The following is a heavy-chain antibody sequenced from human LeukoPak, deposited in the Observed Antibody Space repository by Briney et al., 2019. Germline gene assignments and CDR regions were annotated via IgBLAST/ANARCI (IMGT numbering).Heavy chain of an antibody. CDR2: IKYDGSEN. V-gene: IGHV3-7*02. CDR1: GLTFTGHW. J-gene: IGHJ5*02. CDR3: ARRNWFDP. D-gene: IGHD2/OR15-2a*01. Sequence: PGRSLTPSCSVAGLTFTGHWIHWVRHAPGKGLDCVSTIKYDGSENFYMNSVKGRFTISRDHAKNSLYLQMNSLRAEDTAGYYCARRNWFDPWGQGTLVIVS.